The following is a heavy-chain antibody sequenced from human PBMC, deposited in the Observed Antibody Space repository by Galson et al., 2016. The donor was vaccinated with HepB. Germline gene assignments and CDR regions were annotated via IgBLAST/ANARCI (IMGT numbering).Heavy chain of an antibody. CDR1: GYTFRSYG. D-gene: IGHD3-3*01. J-gene: IGHJ6*03. V-gene: IGHV1-18*04. CDR3: ARISPLTIFGVVPYYYYYYMTS. CDR2: VSGYNGNT. Sequence: SVKVSCKVSGYTFRSYGISWVRQAPGQGLQWMGWVSGYNGNTNYAQKFQGRVTMTTDTSTNTAYMELRGLRFDDTAVYYCARISPLTIFGVVPYYYYYYMTSGAKGPRSLSP.